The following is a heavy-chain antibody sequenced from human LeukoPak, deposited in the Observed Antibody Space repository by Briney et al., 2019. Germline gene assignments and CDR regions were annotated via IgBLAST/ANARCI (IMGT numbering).Heavy chain of an antibody. CDR2: IISIFGTA. Sequence: SVKVSCKASGGTFSSYAISWVRQAPGQGLEGMGGIISIFGTAHYAQKFQGRDTITTQVSPSTAYMELSSRRTEDTAVYYCAREPQGQQLPDAFDIWGQGTMVTVSS. D-gene: IGHD6-13*01. CDR1: GGTFSSYA. CDR3: AREPQGQQLPDAFDI. V-gene: IGHV1-69*05. J-gene: IGHJ3*02.